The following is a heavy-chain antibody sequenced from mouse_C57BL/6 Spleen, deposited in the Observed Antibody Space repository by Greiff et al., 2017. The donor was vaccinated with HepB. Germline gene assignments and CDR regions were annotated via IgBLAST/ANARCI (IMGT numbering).Heavy chain of an antibody. CDR1: GYSFTSYY. CDR2: IYPGSGNT. Sequence: VQVVESGPELVKPGASVKISCKASGYSFTSYYIHWVKQRPGQGLEWIGWIYPGSGNTKYNEKFKGKATLTADTSSRTAYMQLRSLTSEDSAVYDCARDYYGSSPWDDYWGQGTSVTVSS. CDR3: ARDYYGSSPWDDY. D-gene: IGHD1-1*01. V-gene: IGHV1-66*01. J-gene: IGHJ4*01.